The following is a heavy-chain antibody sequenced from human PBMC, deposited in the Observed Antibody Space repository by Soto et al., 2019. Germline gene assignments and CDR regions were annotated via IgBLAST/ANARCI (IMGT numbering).Heavy chain of an antibody. CDR2: ITPFSGDV. CDR3: AGGGAGSGPFTWELPDH. Sequence: QMQLVQSGAEVKKTGSSVTVSCKALGNTFTYRYLHWVRQAPGQALEWMGWITPFSGDVHYAQKFPDRVTITRDRSINTAYMQMSSLRSGDTAMYFCAGGGAGSGPFTWELPDHWGQGTLVTVSS. J-gene: IGHJ4*02. D-gene: IGHD1-26*01. CDR1: GNTFTYRY. V-gene: IGHV1-45*02.